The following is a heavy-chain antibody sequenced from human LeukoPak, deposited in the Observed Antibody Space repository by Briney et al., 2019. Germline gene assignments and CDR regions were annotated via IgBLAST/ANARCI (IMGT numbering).Heavy chain of an antibody. J-gene: IGHJ4*02. CDR2: IKEDGSET. V-gene: IGHV3-7*01. CDR3: ARETPRRGETRDGYR. Sequence: PGESLRLSCAASGFIFKKYWMNWVRQVPGKGLECLANIKEDGSETYYADSVKGRFTISRDNPKNLLFLQMNSLRVEDTAVYYCARETPRRGETRDGYRWGQGTVVTVSS. CDR1: GFIFKKYW. D-gene: IGHD5-24*01.